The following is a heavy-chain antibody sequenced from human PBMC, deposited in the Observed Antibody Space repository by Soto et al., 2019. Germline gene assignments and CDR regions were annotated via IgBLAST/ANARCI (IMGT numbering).Heavy chain of an antibody. CDR1: GFTFSSYS. D-gene: IGHD2-2*01. Sequence: GGSLRLSCAASGFTFSSYSMNWVRQAPGKGLEWVSSISSSSSYIYYADSVKGRFTISRDNAKNSLYLQMNSLRAEDTAVYYCARDVEAVPAAPLFDYWGQGTLVTVSS. V-gene: IGHV3-21*01. CDR2: ISSSSSYI. CDR3: ARDVEAVPAAPLFDY. J-gene: IGHJ4*02.